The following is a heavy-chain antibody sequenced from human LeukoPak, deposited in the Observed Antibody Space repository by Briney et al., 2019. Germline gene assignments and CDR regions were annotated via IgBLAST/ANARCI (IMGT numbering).Heavy chain of an antibody. J-gene: IGHJ4*02. D-gene: IGHD5-18*01. Sequence: PSETLSLTCTVSGGSISSGSYYWSWIRQPAGKGLEWIGRVYSSGSTNYNPSLKSRVTISVDTSKNQFSLKLSSVTAADTAVYYCARHKLWLRIISYFDYWGQGTLVTVSS. CDR2: VYSSGST. CDR3: ARHKLWLRIISYFDY. V-gene: IGHV4-61*02. CDR1: GGSISSGSYY.